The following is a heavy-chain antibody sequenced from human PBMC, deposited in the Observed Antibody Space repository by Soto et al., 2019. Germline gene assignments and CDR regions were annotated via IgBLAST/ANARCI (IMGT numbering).Heavy chain of an antibody. CDR2: IWYDGSNK. D-gene: IGHD3-10*01. CDR1: GFTFSNYA. V-gene: IGHV3-33*01. CDR3: ARDGRAYGSGSYPIDS. J-gene: IGHJ4*02. Sequence: QVQLVESGGGVVQPGRSLRLSCAASGFTFSNYAMNWVRQAPGKGLEWVTIIWYDGSNKYYADSVKGRFSISRDNSKNTLYLQMNSLRVEDTAVYYCARDGRAYGSGSYPIDSWGQGTLVTVSS.